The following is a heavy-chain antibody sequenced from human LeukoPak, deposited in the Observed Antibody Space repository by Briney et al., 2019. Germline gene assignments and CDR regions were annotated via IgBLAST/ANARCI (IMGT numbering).Heavy chain of an antibody. CDR3: AKGGIMITFGGVIVPPDY. CDR2: ISGSGGST. V-gene: IGHV3-23*01. J-gene: IGHJ4*02. D-gene: IGHD3-16*02. CDR1: GFTFSSYA. Sequence: GGSLRLSCAASGFTFSSYAMSWVRQAPGKGLEWVSAISGSGGSTYYADSVKGRFTISRDNSKKTMYLQMNSLRAEDTAVYYCAKGGIMITFGGVIVPPDYWGQGTLVSVSS.